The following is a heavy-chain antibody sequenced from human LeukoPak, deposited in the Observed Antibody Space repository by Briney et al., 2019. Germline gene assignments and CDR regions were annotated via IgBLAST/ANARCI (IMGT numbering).Heavy chain of an antibody. D-gene: IGHD3-22*01. V-gene: IGHV1-18*04. CDR1: GYTFTGYY. CDR3: ARDGIYYDSSGIPLFDY. CDR2: ISAYNGNT. J-gene: IGHJ4*02. Sequence: ASVKVSCKASGYTFTGYYMHWVRQAPGQGLEWMGWISAYNGNTNYAQKLQGRVTMTTDTSTSTAYMELRSLRSDDTAVYYCARDGIYYDSSGIPLFDYWGQGTLVTVSS.